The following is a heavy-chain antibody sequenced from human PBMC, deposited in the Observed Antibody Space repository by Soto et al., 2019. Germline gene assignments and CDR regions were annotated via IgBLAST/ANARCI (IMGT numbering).Heavy chain of an antibody. CDR1: GLTVSDYH. D-gene: IGHD2-8*01. V-gene: IGHV3-53*02. J-gene: IGHJ4*02. Sequence: EVQLVETGGGLIQPGGSLRLSCAASGLTVSDYHMNWVRQAPGKGLEWVSVIYKNGTTYYGDSVKGRFTISRDNSKNMVYLQMNGLRAVDTAVYYCARQWAVWGQGTLVTVSS. CDR2: IYKNGTT. CDR3: ARQWAV.